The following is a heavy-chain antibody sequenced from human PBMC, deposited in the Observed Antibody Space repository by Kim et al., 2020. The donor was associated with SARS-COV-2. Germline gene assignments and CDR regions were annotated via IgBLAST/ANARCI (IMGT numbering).Heavy chain of an antibody. Sequence: ASVKVSCKVSGYTLTELSMHWVRQAPGKGLEWMGGFDPEDGETIYAQKFQGRVTMTEDTSTDTAYMELSSLRSEDTAVYYCATVGKWELLVQYFQHWGQGPLVTVSS. V-gene: IGHV1-24*01. D-gene: IGHD1-26*01. CDR2: FDPEDGET. CDR3: ATVGKWELLVQYFQH. J-gene: IGHJ1*01. CDR1: GYTLTELS.